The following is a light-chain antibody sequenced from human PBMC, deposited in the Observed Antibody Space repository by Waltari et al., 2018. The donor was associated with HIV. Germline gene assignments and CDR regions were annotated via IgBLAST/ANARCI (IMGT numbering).Light chain of an antibody. CDR3: QVWYTSTDHGVV. J-gene: IGLJ2*01. V-gene: IGLV3-21*02. CDR1: YIGSKS. Sequence: SYVLAQPPSVSVAPGQTARITCGGNYIGSKSVHWYQQKSGQAPVLVVYNDSDRPSGIPGRFSGSNSGNTATLTISRVEAGDEADYYCQVWYTSTDHGVVFGGGTKLTVL. CDR2: NDS.